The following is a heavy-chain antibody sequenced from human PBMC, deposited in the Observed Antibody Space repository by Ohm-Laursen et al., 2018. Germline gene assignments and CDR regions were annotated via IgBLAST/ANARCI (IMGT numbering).Heavy chain of an antibody. CDR2: IIPIFGTA. CDR3: SRTAYCGGDCYPGWFDP. V-gene: IGHV1-69*13. D-gene: IGHD2-21*02. CDR1: VGTFCSYA. Sequence: SVKVSCKVSVGTFCSYAISCVRQAPGHGLEWMGGIIPIFGTANYAQKFQGRVTITADESTSTAYMELSSLRSEDTAVYYCSRTAYCGGDCYPGWFDPWGQGTLVTVSS. J-gene: IGHJ5*02.